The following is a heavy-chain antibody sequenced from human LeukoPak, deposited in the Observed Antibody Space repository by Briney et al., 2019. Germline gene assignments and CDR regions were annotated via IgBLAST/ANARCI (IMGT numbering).Heavy chain of an antibody. CDR3: ARGLHIVGANL. D-gene: IGHD1-26*01. J-gene: IGHJ5*02. CDR1: GFTFSTYW. V-gene: IGHV3-7*05. CDR2: IKQDGSEK. Sequence: GGSLRLSCAASGFTFSTYWMSWVRQAPGKGLEWVANIKQDGSEKYYVDSVKGRFTISRDNAKKSLYLQMNSLRAEDTAVYYCARGLHIVGANLWGQGTLVTVSS.